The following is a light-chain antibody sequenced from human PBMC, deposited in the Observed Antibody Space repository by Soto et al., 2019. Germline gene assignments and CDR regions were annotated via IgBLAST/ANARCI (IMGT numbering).Light chain of an antibody. Sequence: AIRMTQSPSSLSASTVDIVIITFLASLGISNYIAWYQQKPGKAPKPLIYPASTLQSGVPSRFSGSGSGTNFTLSISCLQSQDFATYYCQQYHSYPWTFGQGTKVDIK. V-gene: IGKV1-8*01. CDR2: PAS. CDR1: LGISNY. CDR3: QQYHSYPWT. J-gene: IGKJ1*01.